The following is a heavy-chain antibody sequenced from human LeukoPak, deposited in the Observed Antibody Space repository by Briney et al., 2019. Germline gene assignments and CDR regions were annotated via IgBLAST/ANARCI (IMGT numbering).Heavy chain of an antibody. D-gene: IGHD6-13*01. CDR1: GFTFSSFW. Sequence: GGSLRLSCAASGFTFSSFWMHWVRQAPGKGLVWVSRINSDGNNTSYADSVKGRFTISRDNAKNTLCLQMNSLRAEDTAVYYCARVSDPTTVGPSTFSRTWYLRDWGQGTLVTVSS. CDR3: ARVSDPTTVGPSTFSRTWYLRD. V-gene: IGHV3-74*01. J-gene: IGHJ4*02. CDR2: INSDGNNT.